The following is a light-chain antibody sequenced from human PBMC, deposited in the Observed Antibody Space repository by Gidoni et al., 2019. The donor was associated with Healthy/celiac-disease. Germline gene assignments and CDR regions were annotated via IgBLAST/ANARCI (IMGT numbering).Light chain of an antibody. CDR1: QSLLHSNGYNY. J-gene: IGKJ4*01. CDR3: MQALQTPLT. Sequence: DVVMTQSPLSLPVTPGEPSSISCRSSQSLLHSNGYNYLDWYLQKPGQSPQLLISLGSMRASGVPDRFSGSGSGTDFTLKISRVEAEDVGVYYCMQALQTPLTFGGGTKVEIK. CDR2: LGS. V-gene: IGKV2-28*01.